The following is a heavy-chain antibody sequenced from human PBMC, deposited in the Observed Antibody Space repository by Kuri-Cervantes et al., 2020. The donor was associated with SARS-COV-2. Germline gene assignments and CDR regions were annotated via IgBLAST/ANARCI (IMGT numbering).Heavy chain of an antibody. V-gene: IGHV3-23*01. CDR1: GFPFNRYA. Sequence: GGSLRLSCAASGFPFNRYAMSWVRQAPGKGLEGVSTISGSGDSTSYPDAVTGRFTISRDNSKDKLYLQMNSLRAEDTAVYYCAKESGCEFLRLDYWGQGTLVTVSS. CDR3: AKESGCEFLRLDY. CDR2: ISGSGDST. J-gene: IGHJ4*02. D-gene: IGHD3-10*01.